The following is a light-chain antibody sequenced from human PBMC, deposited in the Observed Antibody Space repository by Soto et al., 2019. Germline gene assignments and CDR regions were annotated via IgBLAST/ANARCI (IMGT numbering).Light chain of an antibody. CDR3: SSYAGSKNFV. CDR2: ENV. V-gene: IGLV2-23*01. CDR1: SSDVGTYNL. Sequence: QSALTQPASVSGSPGQSITISCTGTSSDVGTYNLVSWYQQHPGKAPKTIIYENVKRPSGISNRFSGSKSGNTASLTISGLQAEDEADYHCSSYAGSKNFVFGSGTKLTVL. J-gene: IGLJ1*01.